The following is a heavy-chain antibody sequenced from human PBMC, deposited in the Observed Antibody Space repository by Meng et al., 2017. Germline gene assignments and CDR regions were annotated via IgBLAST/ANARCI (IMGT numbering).Heavy chain of an antibody. D-gene: IGHD2-21*01. V-gene: IGHV3-33*01. CDR1: GLTFSNSG. CDR2: IWYDGSKE. CDR3: ARDPGGDYYGGFDY. Sequence: QGELGGFGGGLVQPGRSLRLSCAASGLTFSNSGMHWVRQTPGKGLEWVAVIWYDGSKEYYADSLKGRFTISRDNSKNTLYLQMNSLRPEDTAVYYCARDPGGDYYGGFDYWGQGTLVTVSS. J-gene: IGHJ4*02.